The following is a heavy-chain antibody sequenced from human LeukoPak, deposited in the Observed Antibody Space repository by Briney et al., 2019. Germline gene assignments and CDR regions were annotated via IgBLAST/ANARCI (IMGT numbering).Heavy chain of an antibody. D-gene: IGHD3-10*01. CDR3: ARLRRYYGSGSYQIIAYRYYYMDV. CDR2: IDGSGSS. V-gene: IGHV4-38-2*02. Sequence: PSETLSLTCTVSGYSISSGYLWGWIRQPPGKGLEWIGSIDGSGSSYYNPSLKSRVTISVDTSKNQFSLKLSSVTAADTAVYYCARLRRYYGSGSYQIIAYRYYYMDVWGKGTTVTISS. J-gene: IGHJ6*03. CDR1: GYSISSGYL.